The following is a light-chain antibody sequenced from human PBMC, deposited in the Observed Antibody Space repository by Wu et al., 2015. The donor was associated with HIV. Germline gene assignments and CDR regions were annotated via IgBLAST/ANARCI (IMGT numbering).Light chain of an antibody. CDR1: QSIGSY. CDR3: QQSHSTPLYS. V-gene: IGKV1-39*01. J-gene: IGKJ2*03. Sequence: DIQMTQSPSSLSASVGDRVTITCRASQSIGSYLSWYQQKPGKAPKLLIYATSNLQSGVPSRFSGSGSGIDFTLTISSLQPEDFATYYCQQSHSTPLYSFGQGTKLEIK. CDR2: ATS.